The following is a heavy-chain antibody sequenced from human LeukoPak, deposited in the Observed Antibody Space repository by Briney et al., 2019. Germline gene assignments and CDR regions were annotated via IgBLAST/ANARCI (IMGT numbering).Heavy chain of an antibody. CDR3: ARVANLGYSSSWTRAYWYFDL. CDR1: GFTFTNYA. CDR2: SGTDGTP. J-gene: IGHJ2*01. D-gene: IGHD6-13*01. V-gene: IGHV3-23*01. Sequence: SGGSLRLSCAASGFTFTNYAMGWVRQAPGKGLEYISISGTDGTPYYADSVKGRFTISRDNSKSTLYLQMNSLTADDTAIYYCARVANLGYSSSWTRAYWYFDLWGRGTLVTVSS.